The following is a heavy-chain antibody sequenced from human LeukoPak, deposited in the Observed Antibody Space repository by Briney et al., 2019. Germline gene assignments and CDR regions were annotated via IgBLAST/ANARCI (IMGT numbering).Heavy chain of an antibody. J-gene: IGHJ5*02. CDR1: GFTFSSYG. Sequence: GGSLRLSCAASGFTFSSYGMHWVRQAPGKGLEWVAVISYDGSNKYYADSVKGRFTISRDNSKNTLYLQMNSLRAADTAVYYCARRYCSGGSCYSFRGDWFDPWGQGTLVTVSS. CDR3: ARRYCSGGSCYSFRGDWFDP. D-gene: IGHD2-15*01. CDR2: ISYDGSNK. V-gene: IGHV3-30*03.